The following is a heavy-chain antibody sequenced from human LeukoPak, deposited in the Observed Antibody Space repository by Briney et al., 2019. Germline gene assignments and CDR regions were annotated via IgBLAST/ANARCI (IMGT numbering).Heavy chain of an antibody. CDR2: IYYTGST. CDR3: ARCATARGYAFDI. D-gene: IGHD1-26*01. J-gene: IGHJ3*02. V-gene: IGHV4-61*01. Sequence: PSETLSLTCSVSGGSGGSGTYYWTWIRQPPGKGLEYIGYIYYTGSTSYNPSLKSRVTISVDTFKNQFSLKLSSVTAADTAVYYCARCATARGYAFDIWGQGTMVTVSS. CDR1: GGSGGSGTYY.